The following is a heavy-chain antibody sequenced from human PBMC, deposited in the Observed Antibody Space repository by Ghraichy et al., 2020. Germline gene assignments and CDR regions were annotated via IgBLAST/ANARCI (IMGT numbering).Heavy chain of an antibody. V-gene: IGHV4-39*01. Sequence: SETLSLTCTVSGGSIGSSSYYWGWIRQPPGKGLEWIGSIYYSGSTYYNPSLKSRVTISVDTSKNQFSLKLSSVTAADTAVYYCARQVPSYYYYGMDVWGQGTTVTVSS. J-gene: IGHJ6*02. CDR2: IYYSGST. CDR3: ARQVPSYYYYGMDV. CDR1: GGSIGSSSYY.